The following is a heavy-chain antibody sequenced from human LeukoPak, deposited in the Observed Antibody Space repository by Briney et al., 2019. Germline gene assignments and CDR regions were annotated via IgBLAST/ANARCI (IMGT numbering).Heavy chain of an antibody. CDR2: INPNSGGT. CDR1: GYTFTGYY. CDR3: ARDQGRVYYYYGMDV. Sequence: EASVKVSCKASGYTFTGYYMHWVRQAPGQGLEWMGWINPNSGGTNYAQKFQGWVTMTTDTSTSTAYMELRSLRSDDTAVYYCARDQGRVYYYYGMDVWGQGTTVTVSS. V-gene: IGHV1-2*04. J-gene: IGHJ6*02.